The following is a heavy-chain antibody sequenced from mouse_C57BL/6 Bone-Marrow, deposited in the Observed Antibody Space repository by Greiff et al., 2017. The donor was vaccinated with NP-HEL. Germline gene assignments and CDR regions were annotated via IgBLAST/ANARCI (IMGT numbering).Heavy chain of an antibody. CDR2: INPYNGGT. V-gene: IGHV1-19*01. Sequence: VHVKQSGPVLVKPGASVKMSCKASGYTFTDYYMNWVKQSHGKSLEWIGVINPYNGGTSYNQKFKGKATLTVDKSSSTAYMELNSLTSEDSAVYYCARSSYEYFDYWGQGTTLTVSS. CDR3: ARSSYEYFDY. D-gene: IGHD1-1*01. J-gene: IGHJ2*01. CDR1: GYTFTDYY.